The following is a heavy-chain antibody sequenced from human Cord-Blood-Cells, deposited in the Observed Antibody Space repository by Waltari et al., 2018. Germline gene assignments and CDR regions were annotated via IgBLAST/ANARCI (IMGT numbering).Heavy chain of an antibody. CDR2: INHSGST. CDR3: ARGLGGYYFDY. D-gene: IGHD3-22*01. CDR1: GGSFSGYY. Sequence: QVQLQQWGAGLLKPSETLSLTCAVYGGSFSGYYWSWIRQPPGKGLEWIGEINHSGSTNYNPSLKSRVTISVDTSKNQFSLKLSSVTDADTAVYYCARGLGGYYFDYWGQGTLVTVSS. V-gene: IGHV4-34*01. J-gene: IGHJ4*02.